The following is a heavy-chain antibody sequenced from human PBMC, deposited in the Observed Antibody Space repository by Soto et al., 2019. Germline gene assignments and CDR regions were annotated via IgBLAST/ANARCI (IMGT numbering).Heavy chain of an antibody. D-gene: IGHD2-8*01. J-gene: IGHJ4*02. CDR1: GGSISSFAYY. V-gene: IGHV4-39*01. CDR2: VYFNENT. CDR3: ARAGVY. Sequence: PSETLSLTCTVSGGSISSFAYYWGWIRQPPGKGLEWIGTVYFNENTYYNPSLKSRVTISVDTAKNQFSLNLRSVTAADTALYYCARAGVYWGQGTLVTGSS.